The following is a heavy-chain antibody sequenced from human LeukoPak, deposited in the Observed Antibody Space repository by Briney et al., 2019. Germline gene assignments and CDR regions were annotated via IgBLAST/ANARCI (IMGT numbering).Heavy chain of an antibody. V-gene: IGHV3-23*01. CDR2: ISGSGGST. Sequence: GGSLRRSGATSGFACGSYARSWVRQAPGKGLKGFLAISGSGGSTDYADSVRGRITISRDNSENTLYLRRKSLSAEDTAVYYCAKTLDTSGYWGEPLDYWGQGTLVAVSS. D-gene: IGHD3-22*01. CDR1: GFACGSYA. CDR3: AKTLDTSGYWGEPLDY. J-gene: IGHJ4*02.